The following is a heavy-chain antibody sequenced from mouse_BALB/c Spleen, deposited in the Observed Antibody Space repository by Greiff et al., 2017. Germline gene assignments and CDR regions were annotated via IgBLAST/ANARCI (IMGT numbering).Heavy chain of an antibody. CDR1: GYTFTSYW. CDR2: IYPGNGDT. Sequence: QVQLQQPGAELVKPGASVKLSCKASGYTFTSYWMHWVKQTPGQGLEWIGAIYPGNGDTSYNQKFKGKATLTADKSSSTAYMQLSSLTSEDSAVYYCARRGRYDGYFDVWGAGTTVTVSS. V-gene: IGHV1-12*01. CDR3: ARRGRYDGYFDV. D-gene: IGHD2-14*01. J-gene: IGHJ1*01.